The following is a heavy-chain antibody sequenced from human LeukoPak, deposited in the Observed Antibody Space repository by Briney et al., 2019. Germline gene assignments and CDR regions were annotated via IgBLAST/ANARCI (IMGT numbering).Heavy chain of an antibody. D-gene: IGHD3-22*01. J-gene: IGHJ4*02. CDR1: GDSINSGGYF. CDR2: IYYSGST. CDR3: TRDGPRSSGYPDN. Sequence: PSETLSLTCTVSGDSINSGGYFRSWIRQHPGKGLEWIGYIYYSGSTYYNPSLKRRVTISVDTSKNQFSLKLSSVTAADTAVYYCTRDGPRSSGYPDNWGQGTLVTVSS. V-gene: IGHV4-31*03.